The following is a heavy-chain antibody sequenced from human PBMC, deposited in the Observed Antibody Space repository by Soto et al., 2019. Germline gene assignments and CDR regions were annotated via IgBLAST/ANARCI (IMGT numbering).Heavy chain of an antibody. Sequence: PSDSRAITCTVSGGSISSSSYYGGWIRQPPGKGLEWSGGIYYSGSTFSNPTLKSPATISVDTSKNQFSLKLSSVTAADTAVYYCASQKKWLQFDAFDIWGQGTMVTVSS. V-gene: IGHV4-39*01. CDR2: IYYSGST. CDR1: GGSISSSSYY. J-gene: IGHJ3*02. D-gene: IGHD5-12*01. CDR3: ASQKKWLQFDAFDI.